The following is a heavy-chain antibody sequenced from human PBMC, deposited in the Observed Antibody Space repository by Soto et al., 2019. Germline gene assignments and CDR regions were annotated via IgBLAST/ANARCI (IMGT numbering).Heavy chain of an antibody. CDR1: GYTFTSYG. D-gene: IGHD2-15*01. V-gene: IGHV1-18*01. Sequence: ASVKVSCKASGYTFTSYGISWVRQAPGQGLEWMGWISAYNGNTNYAQKLQGRVTMTTDTSTSTAYMELRSLRSDDTAVYYCAKELVVVVAAMFDYWGQGTLVTVSS. CDR3: AKELVVVVAAMFDY. J-gene: IGHJ4*02. CDR2: ISAYNGNT.